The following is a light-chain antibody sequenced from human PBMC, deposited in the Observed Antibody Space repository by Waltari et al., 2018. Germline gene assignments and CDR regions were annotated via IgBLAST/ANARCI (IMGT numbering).Light chain of an antibody. CDR2: FNSDGSH. J-gene: IGLJ3*02. CDR3: ETGGHGTWV. V-gene: IGLV4-69*01. CDR1: SGHSSNI. Sequence: QLVLTQSPSASASLGASVKLTCTLSSGHSSNIIAWLQQQPGKGPRYLMQFNSDGSHRKGDEIPDRFSGSSSGAERYLTISSLQSEDEADYYCETGGHGTWVFGGGTKLTVL.